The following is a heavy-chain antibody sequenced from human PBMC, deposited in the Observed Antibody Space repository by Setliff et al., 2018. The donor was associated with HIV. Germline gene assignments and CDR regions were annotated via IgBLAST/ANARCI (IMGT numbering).Heavy chain of an antibody. CDR1: GYSFTKYW. V-gene: IGHV5-51*01. CDR2: ISPSDSDT. Sequence: GESLKISCKGSGYSFTKYWIAWVRQTPGKGLEWMGIISPSDSDTRHSPSFQGQVTMTADKSVSTAYLQWSSLRAADTAVYYCARADCGGDCYLPYYFDHWGQGTLVTVSS. D-gene: IGHD2-21*02. J-gene: IGHJ4*02. CDR3: ARADCGGDCYLPYYFDH.